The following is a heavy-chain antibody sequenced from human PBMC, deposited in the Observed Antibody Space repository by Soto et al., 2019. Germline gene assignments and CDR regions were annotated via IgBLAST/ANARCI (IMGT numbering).Heavy chain of an antibody. Sequence: SVKVSCKTSGGTFSGNSISWVRQAPGQGLEWMGGFIPFFGTPRYAQKFQGRVTITADESTNTAYMELSSLRTDDTAVYYCARRRDGYIRGFDYWGQGTLVTV. CDR2: FIPFFGTP. D-gene: IGHD5-12*01. CDR1: GGTFSGNS. V-gene: IGHV1-69*13. J-gene: IGHJ4*02. CDR3: ARRRDGYIRGFDY.